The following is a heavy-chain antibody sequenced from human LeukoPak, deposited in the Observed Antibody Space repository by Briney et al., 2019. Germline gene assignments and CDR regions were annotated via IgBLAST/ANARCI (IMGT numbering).Heavy chain of an antibody. Sequence: GGSLRLSCAASGFTFRCYSMSWVRQAPGKGLEWVSYISSSSSTIHYADSVKGRFTISRDDAKNSLFLQMNSLRAEDTAVYYCANQYSSSWSYFDYWGQGTLVTVSS. D-gene: IGHD6-13*01. CDR2: ISSSSSTI. CDR1: GFTFRCYS. CDR3: ANQYSSSWSYFDY. V-gene: IGHV3-48*01. J-gene: IGHJ4*02.